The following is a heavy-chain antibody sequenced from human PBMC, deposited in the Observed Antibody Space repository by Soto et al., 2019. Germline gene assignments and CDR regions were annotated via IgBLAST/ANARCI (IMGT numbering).Heavy chain of an antibody. V-gene: IGHV3-66*01. CDR2: IYSGGST. Sequence: PGGSLRLSCAASGFTVSSNYMSWVRQAPGKGLKWVSVIYSGGSTYYADSVKGRFTISRDDSKNTLFLQMNSLRAEDTAVYYCTTAKLLLPWLFDYWGQGTLVTVSS. CDR1: GFTVSSNY. CDR3: TTAKLLLPWLFDY. D-gene: IGHD2-15*01. J-gene: IGHJ4*02.